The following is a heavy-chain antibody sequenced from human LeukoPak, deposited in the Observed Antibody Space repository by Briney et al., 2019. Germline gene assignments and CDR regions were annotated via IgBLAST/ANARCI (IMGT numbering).Heavy chain of an antibody. CDR1: GFTFSSYA. D-gene: IGHD6-6*01. V-gene: IGHV3-23*01. J-gene: IGHJ6*03. CDR3: AKKMSSSSSYYMDV. CDR2: ISGSADST. Sequence: GGSLRLSCAASGFTFSSYAMSWVRQAPGKGLEWVSAISGSADSTYYADSLKGRFTISRDNSKNTLYLQMNSLRAEDTAVYYCAKKMSSSSSYYMDVWGKGTTVTASS.